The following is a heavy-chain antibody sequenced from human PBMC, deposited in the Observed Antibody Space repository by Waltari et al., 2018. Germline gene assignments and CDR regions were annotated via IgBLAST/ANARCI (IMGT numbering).Heavy chain of an antibody. CDR3: ARYSGSYLDY. D-gene: IGHD1-26*01. CDR2: IWNDGSN. V-gene: IGHV3-33*01. Sequence: QVQLVESGGGVVQPGRSLTLSCGASGFTFSSYGFPWVRQAPGKGLEWVAAIWNDGSNFYADSMKGRFTISRDNSKKTVYLEMNSLRDGDTALYYCARYSGSYLDYWGQGTLVTVSS. J-gene: IGHJ4*02. CDR1: GFTFSSYG.